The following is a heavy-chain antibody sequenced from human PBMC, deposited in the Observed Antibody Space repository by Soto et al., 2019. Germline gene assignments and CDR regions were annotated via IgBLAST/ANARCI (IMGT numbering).Heavy chain of an antibody. CDR2: ISAYNGNT. V-gene: IGHV1-18*01. J-gene: IGHJ5*02. D-gene: IGHD3-16*02. Sequence: ASVKVSCKASGYTFTSYGISWVRQAPGQGLEWMGWISAYNGNTNYAQKLQGRVTMTTDTSTSTAYMELRSLRSDDTAVYYCARDGYDYIWGSYRRNWFDPWGQGTLVTVSS. CDR3: ARDGYDYIWGSYRRNWFDP. CDR1: GYTFTSYG.